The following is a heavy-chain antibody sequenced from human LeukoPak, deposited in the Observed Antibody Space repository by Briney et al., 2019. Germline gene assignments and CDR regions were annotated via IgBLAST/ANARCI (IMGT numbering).Heavy chain of an antibody. Sequence: SETLSLTCAVYGGSFSGYYWSWIRQPPGKGLEWIGEINHSGSTNYNPSLKSRVTISVDTSKNQFSLKLSSVTAADTAVYYCASLSHLYWYFDLWGRGTLVTVSS. CDR2: INHSGST. CDR1: GGSFSGYY. CDR3: ASLSHLYWYFDL. V-gene: IGHV4-34*01. J-gene: IGHJ2*01.